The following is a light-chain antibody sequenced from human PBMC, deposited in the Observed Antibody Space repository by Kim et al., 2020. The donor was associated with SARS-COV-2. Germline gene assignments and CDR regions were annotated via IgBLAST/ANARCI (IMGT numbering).Light chain of an antibody. CDR1: QDISNS. CDR2: ATS. Sequence: ASVGDRVTITCRASQDISNSLAWFQQKPGEVPKCLMYATSSLQSGVPSKFSGSGSGTDFTLTISSLQPEDFATYFCQQYKSYPLTFGGGTKVDIK. J-gene: IGKJ4*01. CDR3: QQYKSYPLT. V-gene: IGKV1-16*02.